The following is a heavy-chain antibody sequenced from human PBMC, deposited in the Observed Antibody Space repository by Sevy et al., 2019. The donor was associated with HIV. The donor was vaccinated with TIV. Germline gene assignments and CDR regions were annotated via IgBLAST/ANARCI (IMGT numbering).Heavy chain of an antibody. J-gene: IGHJ3*01. CDR1: GASITSSNYY. Sequence: SETLSLTCTVSGASITSSNYYWAWIRQPPGKGLEWIGSIFYGGGTYYNPSLKSRLTISVDTAKNQFYLKLTSVTAADTAVYHCARRGYCGDRICYSWAFDVWGQGTMVTVSS. CDR3: ARRGYCGDRICYSWAFDV. D-gene: IGHD2-21*01. V-gene: IGHV4-39*01. CDR2: IFYGGGT.